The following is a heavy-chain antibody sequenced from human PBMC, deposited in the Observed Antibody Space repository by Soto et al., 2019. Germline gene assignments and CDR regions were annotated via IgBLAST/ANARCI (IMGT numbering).Heavy chain of an antibody. Sequence: SETLSLTCTVSGGSISSYYWSWIRQPPGKGLEWIGYIYYSGSTNYNPSLKSRVTISVDTSKNQFSLKLNSVTAADTAVYYCARYYDSSGYYPGALDIWGQGTMVSVS. V-gene: IGHV4-59*08. J-gene: IGHJ3*02. D-gene: IGHD3-22*01. CDR2: IYYSGST. CDR3: ARYYDSSGYYPGALDI. CDR1: GGSISSYY.